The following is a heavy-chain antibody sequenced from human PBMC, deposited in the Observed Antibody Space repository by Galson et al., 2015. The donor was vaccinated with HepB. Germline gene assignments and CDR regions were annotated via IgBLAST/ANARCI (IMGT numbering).Heavy chain of an antibody. Sequence: ETLSLTCTVSGGSISSSSYYWGWIRQPPGKGLEWIGSIYDSGSTYYNPSLKSRVTISVDTSKNQFSLKLSSVTAADTAVYYCARPHSMVRGVITYFDYWGQGTLVTVSS. D-gene: IGHD3-10*01. CDR2: IYDSGST. J-gene: IGHJ4*02. V-gene: IGHV4-39*01. CDR3: ARPHSMVRGVITYFDY. CDR1: GGSISSSSYY.